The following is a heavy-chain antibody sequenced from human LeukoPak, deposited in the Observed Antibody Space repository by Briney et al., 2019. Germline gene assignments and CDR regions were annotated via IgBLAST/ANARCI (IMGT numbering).Heavy chain of an antibody. CDR2: INWNSDSI. J-gene: IGHJ4*02. CDR1: GFTFDDYA. CDR3: AINGGGDSGYGNFDY. V-gene: IGHV3-9*01. Sequence: GGSLRLSCAVSGFTFDDYAMHWVRQVPGKGLEWVSGINWNSDSIGYADSVKGRFTTSRDNAKNSLYLQMNSLRAEDTGFYYCAINGGGDSGYGNFDYWGQGTLVTVSS. D-gene: IGHD5-12*01.